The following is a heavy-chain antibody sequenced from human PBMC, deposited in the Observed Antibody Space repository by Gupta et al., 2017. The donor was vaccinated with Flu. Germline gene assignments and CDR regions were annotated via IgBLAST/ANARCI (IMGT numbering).Heavy chain of an antibody. CDR3: AKGGRGGQLGPDDY. D-gene: IGHD6-6*01. CDR2: IRGDGSSK. V-gene: IGHV3-23*01. J-gene: IGHJ4*02. Sequence: GKGLQWVSGFSPIRGDGSSKYYEDSVKGRFTISRDSSKSTLYLQMNSLRAEDTAVYYCAKGGRGGQLGPDDYWGQGTLVTVSS.